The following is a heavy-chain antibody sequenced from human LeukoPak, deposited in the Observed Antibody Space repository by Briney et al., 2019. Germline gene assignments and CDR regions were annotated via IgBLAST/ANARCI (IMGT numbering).Heavy chain of an antibody. Sequence: SVKVSCKASGGTFSSYAISWVRQAPGQGLEWMGGIIPIFGTANYAQKFQGRVTITADESTSTAYMELSSLRSEDTAVYYCARGTYYYDSSGPTYAFDIWGQGTMVTVSS. CDR3: ARGTYYYDSSGPTYAFDI. V-gene: IGHV1-69*13. CDR1: GGTFSSYA. J-gene: IGHJ3*02. CDR2: IIPIFGTA. D-gene: IGHD3-22*01.